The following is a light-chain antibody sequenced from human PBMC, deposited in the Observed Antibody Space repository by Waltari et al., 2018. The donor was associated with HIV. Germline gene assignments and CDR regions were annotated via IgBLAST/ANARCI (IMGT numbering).Light chain of an antibody. CDR2: GAS. J-gene: IGKJ1*01. Sequence: EIVLTQSPGTLSLSPGERATLSCRASQSVSSSYLAWYQQKPGQAPSLLIYGASSRATGIPDRFSGSGSGTDFTLTISRLEPEDFAVYYCQQYGSSQETFGQGTKVEIK. CDR1: QSVSSSY. CDR3: QQYGSSQET. V-gene: IGKV3-20*01.